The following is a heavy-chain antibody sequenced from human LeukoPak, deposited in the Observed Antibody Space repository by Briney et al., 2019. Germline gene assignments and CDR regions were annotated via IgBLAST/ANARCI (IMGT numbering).Heavy chain of an antibody. CDR3: ARDRSGYEGGDF. D-gene: IGHD5-12*01. CDR2: ISAFNTNT. J-gene: IGHJ4*02. Sequence: ASVKVSCKASGYTFTSYAMHWVRQAPGQGLEWMGWISAFNTNTNSAQNLQGRVTMTTDTSTSTAYMELRSLRSDDTAIYYCARDRSGYEGGDFWGQGTLVTVSS. CDR1: GYTFTSYA. V-gene: IGHV1-18*01.